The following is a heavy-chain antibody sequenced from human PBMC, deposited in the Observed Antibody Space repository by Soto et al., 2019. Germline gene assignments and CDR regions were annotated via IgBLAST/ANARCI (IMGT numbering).Heavy chain of an antibody. CDR1: GGTFSSYA. D-gene: IGHD2-15*01. V-gene: IGHV1-69*06. J-gene: IGHJ5*02. CDR2: IIPIFGTA. Sequence: SVKVSGKASGGTFSSYAISWVRQAPGQGLEWMGGIIPIFGTANYAQKFQGRVTITADKSTSTAYMELSSLRSEDTAVYYCASNLLGYCSGGSCYIRDGIGSWGQGTRVTVSS. CDR3: ASNLLGYCSGGSCYIRDGIGS.